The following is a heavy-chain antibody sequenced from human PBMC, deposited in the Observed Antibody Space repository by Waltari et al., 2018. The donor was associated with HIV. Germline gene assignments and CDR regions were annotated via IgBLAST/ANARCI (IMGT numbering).Heavy chain of an antibody. J-gene: IGHJ4*02. CDR1: GASISSSSYY. V-gene: IGHV4-39*01. Sequence: QLHLQESGPGLVKPSETLSLTCSVSGASISSSSYYWAWIRQPPGKGLEWIGAIYYSGTDYYNPSVKSRVSASLDASKNELSLKLTSVTATDTALYYGARLRFHSLYYFDSWGPGILVTVSS. CDR2: IYYSGTD. D-gene: IGHD3-16*01. CDR3: ARLRFHSLYYFDS.